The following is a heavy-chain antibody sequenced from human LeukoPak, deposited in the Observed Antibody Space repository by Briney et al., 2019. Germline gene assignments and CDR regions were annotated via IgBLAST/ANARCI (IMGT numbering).Heavy chain of an antibody. V-gene: IGHV4-59*01. CDR3: ARGWGIAAADYFDY. Sequence: SENLSLDCTVSGGSIGSYYWSWIRQPPGKGLKMLRYIYYSGSTNYNPSLKSRVTISVDTSKNQSSLKPSSVTAADTAVYYCARGWGIAAADYFDYWGQGTLVTVSS. J-gene: IGHJ4*02. D-gene: IGHD6-13*01. CDR1: GGSIGSYY. CDR2: IYYSGST.